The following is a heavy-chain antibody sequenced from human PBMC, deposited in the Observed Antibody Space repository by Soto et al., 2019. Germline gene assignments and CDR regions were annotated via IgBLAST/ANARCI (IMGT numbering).Heavy chain of an antibody. CDR2: VYNNGQT. CDR3: ARPDSSSWAAPFGS. V-gene: IGHV4-39*01. CDR1: GGYMTSRGYY. Sequence: SETLSLTCTVAGGYMTSRGYYWGWIRQPPGNELQYIGSVYNNGQTYYNPSLTSRVTISVDTSKNQFSMRLPSVTAADTAVYYCARPDSSSWAAPFGSWGQGTLVTVSS. D-gene: IGHD6-13*01. J-gene: IGHJ4*02.